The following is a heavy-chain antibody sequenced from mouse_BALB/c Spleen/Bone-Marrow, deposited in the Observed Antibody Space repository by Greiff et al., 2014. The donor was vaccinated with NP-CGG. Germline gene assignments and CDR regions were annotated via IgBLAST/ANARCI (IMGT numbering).Heavy chain of an antibody. J-gene: IGHJ4*01. CDR1: GFSFSGFT. V-gene: IGHV5-12-2*01. D-gene: IGHD2-1*01. CDR3: ARHEGIGNCRGGNALDY. CDR2: ISTGGGNT. Sequence: DVQLVESGGGLVQPGGSLKLSCAASGFSFSGFTMSWVRQTPETRLEWVAYISTGGGNTYYTDNIKSLSTISRDNAKNTLYMKMRSLNSEYSAMYDCARHEGIGNCRGGNALDYWGQGTSVTVSS.